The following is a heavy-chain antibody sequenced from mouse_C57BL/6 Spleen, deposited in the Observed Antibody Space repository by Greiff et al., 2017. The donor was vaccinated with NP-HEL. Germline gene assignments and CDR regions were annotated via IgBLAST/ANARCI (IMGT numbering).Heavy chain of an antibody. Sequence: DVKLVESGGGLVKPGGSLKLSCAASGFTFSSYAMSWVRQTPEKRLEWVATISDGGSYTYYPDNVKGRFTISRDNAKNNLYLQMSHLKSEDTAMYYCARDFGYDGAWFAYWGQGTLVTVSA. CDR3: ARDFGYDGAWFAY. D-gene: IGHD2-2*01. J-gene: IGHJ3*01. CDR1: GFTFSSYA. CDR2: ISDGGSYT. V-gene: IGHV5-4*01.